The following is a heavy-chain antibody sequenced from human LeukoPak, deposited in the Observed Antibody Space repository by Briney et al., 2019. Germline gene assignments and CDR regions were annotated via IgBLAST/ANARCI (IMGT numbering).Heavy chain of an antibody. CDR2: FYHSESA. J-gene: IGHJ4*02. CDR3: ARVGEWLRLDY. D-gene: IGHD5-12*01. CDR1: GYSISSGYY. V-gene: IGHV4-38-2*02. Sequence: PSETLSLTCTVSGYSISSGYYWGWIRQPPGKGLEWIGTFYHSESAVYNTSLNNRVTISVDTSKNQFSLKLSSVTAADTAVYYCARVGEWLRLDYWGQGTLVTVSS.